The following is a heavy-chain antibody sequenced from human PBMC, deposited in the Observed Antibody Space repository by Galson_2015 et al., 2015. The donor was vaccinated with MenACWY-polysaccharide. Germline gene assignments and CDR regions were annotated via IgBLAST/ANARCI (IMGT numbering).Heavy chain of an antibody. V-gene: IGHV4-31*03. Sequence: TLSLTCPVSGDSITSGGYLWSWFRQHPGKGLEWIPSISFDGGTYYNPSLKSRVIISLDTPNNQPNNQFSLKLNSVTAADTAFYYCARGGRAVSNRNWFDPWGQGTLVTVSS. J-gene: IGHJ5*02. CDR3: ARGGRAVSNRNWFDP. D-gene: IGHD3-16*01. CDR1: GDSITSGGYL. CDR2: ISFDGGT.